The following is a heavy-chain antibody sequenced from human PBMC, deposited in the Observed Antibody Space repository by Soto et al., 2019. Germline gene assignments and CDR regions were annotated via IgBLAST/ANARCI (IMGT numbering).Heavy chain of an antibody. CDR1: GGTFSSYA. CDR3: ARAHYDFGRGYRYLYGMEV. J-gene: IGHJ6*02. D-gene: IGHD3-3*01. V-gene: IGHV1-69*06. CDR2: IIPIFGTA. Sequence: SVKVSCKASGGTFSSYAISWVRQAPGQGLEWMGGIIPIFGTANYAQKFQGRVTITADKSTSTAYMELSSLRSEDTAVYYCARAHYDFGRGYRYLYGMEVWGQGSTFPVFS.